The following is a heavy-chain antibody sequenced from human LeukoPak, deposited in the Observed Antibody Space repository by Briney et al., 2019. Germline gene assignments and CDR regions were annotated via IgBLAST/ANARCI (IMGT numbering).Heavy chain of an antibody. CDR1: GGSIDSYY. V-gene: IGHV4-59*01. Sequence: SETPSLTCSVSGGSIDSYYWTWIRQPPGKGLEWLGYIYSSGSTTYNPSLQSRVTISVDTSRNQFSLKLTSVTTADTAIYYCARSATYDYVWGSYRYYDPWGQGTLVTVSS. CDR2: IYSSGST. D-gene: IGHD3-16*02. J-gene: IGHJ5*02. CDR3: ARSATYDYVWGSYRYYDP.